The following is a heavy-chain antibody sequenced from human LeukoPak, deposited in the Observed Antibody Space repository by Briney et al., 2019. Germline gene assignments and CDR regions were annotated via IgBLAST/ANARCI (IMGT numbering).Heavy chain of an antibody. V-gene: IGHV3-64*01. Sequence: PGGSLRLSCAASGFTFSSYAMHWVRQAPGKGPEYVSAISSNGGSTYYANSVKGRFTISRDNSKNTLYLQMGSLRAEDMAVYYCARAFMGYYFDYWGQGTLVTVSS. CDR1: GFTFSSYA. CDR2: ISSNGGST. J-gene: IGHJ4*02. CDR3: ARAFMGYYFDY.